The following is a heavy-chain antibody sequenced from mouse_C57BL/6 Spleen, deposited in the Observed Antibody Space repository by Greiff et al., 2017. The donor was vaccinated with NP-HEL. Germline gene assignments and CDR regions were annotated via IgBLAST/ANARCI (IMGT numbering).Heavy chain of an antibody. CDR1: GFTFSSYG. Sequence: EVQLVESGGDLVKPGGSLKLSCAASGFTFSSYGMSWVRQTPDKRLEWVATISSGGSYTYYPDSVTWRFTISRDNAKNTLYLQMSSLKSEDTAMYYCASLNYDYYAMDYWGQGTSVTVSS. CDR2: ISSGGSYT. D-gene: IGHD2-1*01. V-gene: IGHV5-6*01. CDR3: ASLNYDYYAMDY. J-gene: IGHJ4*01.